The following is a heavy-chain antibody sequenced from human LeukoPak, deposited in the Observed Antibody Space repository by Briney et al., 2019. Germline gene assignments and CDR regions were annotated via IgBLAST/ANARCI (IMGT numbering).Heavy chain of an antibody. V-gene: IGHV3-21*01. J-gene: IGHJ4*02. Sequence: GGSLRLSCAASGFTFSSYSMNWVRQAPGKGLEWVSSISSSSSYIYYADSVKGRFTISRDNAKNSLYLQMNSLRAEDTAVYYCASEDEGWFGELFDGYWGQGTLVTVSS. CDR2: ISSSSSYI. D-gene: IGHD3-10*01. CDR1: GFTFSSYS. CDR3: ASEDEGWFGELFDGY.